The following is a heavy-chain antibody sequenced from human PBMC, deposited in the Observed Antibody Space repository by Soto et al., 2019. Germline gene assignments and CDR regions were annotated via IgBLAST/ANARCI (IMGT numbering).Heavy chain of an antibody. CDR2: ISSSSDDI. V-gene: IGHV3-21*01. J-gene: IGHJ6*02. CDR1: GFTFSYYT. D-gene: IGHD6-13*01. CDR3: ARRGSSSLREMDV. Sequence: PGGSLRLSCAASGFTFSYYTMNWVRQAPGKGLEWVTSISSSSDDIYYADSVKGRFTISRDSAKNSLYLQMISLRAEDTAVYYCARRGSSSLREMDVWGPGTAVTVSS.